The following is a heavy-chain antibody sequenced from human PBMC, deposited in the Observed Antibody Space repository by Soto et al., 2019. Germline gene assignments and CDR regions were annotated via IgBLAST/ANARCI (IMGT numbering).Heavy chain of an antibody. Sequence: PGGSLRLSCAASGFTFSSYAMHWVRQAPGKGLEWVAVISYDGSNKYYADSVKGRFTISRDNSKNTLYLQMNSLRAEDTAVYYCARDYYGSGTNYYYYYGMDVWGQGTTVTVS. CDR2: ISYDGSNK. V-gene: IGHV3-30-3*01. J-gene: IGHJ6*02. CDR1: GFTFSSYA. CDR3: ARDYYGSGTNYYYYYGMDV. D-gene: IGHD3-10*01.